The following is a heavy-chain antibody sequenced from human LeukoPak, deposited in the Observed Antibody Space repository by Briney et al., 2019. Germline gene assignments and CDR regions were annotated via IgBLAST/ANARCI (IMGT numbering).Heavy chain of an antibody. CDR2: MNPNSGNT. D-gene: IGHD3-10*01. CDR3: ARGQMGITMVRGVPYYYYGMDV. V-gene: IGHV1-8*01. CDR1: GYTFTSYD. Sequence: ASVKVLCKASGYTFTSYDINWVRQATGQGLEWMGWMNPNSGNTGYAQKFQGRVTMTRNTSISTAYMELSSLRSEDTAVYYCARGQMGITMVRGVPYYYYGMDVWGQGTTVTVSS. J-gene: IGHJ6*02.